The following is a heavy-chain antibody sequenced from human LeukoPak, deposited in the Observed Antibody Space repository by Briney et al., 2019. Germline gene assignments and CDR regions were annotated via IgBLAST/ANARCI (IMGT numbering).Heavy chain of an antibody. CDR1: GGTFSSYA. D-gene: IGHD1-1*01. V-gene: IGHV1-69*13. CDR3: AKDRTGTTGRDWSDP. J-gene: IGHJ5*02. CDR2: IIPIFGTA. Sequence: SVKVSCKASGGTFSSYAISWVRQAPGQGLEWMGGIIPIFGTANYAQKFQGRVTITADESTSTAYMELSSLRSEDTAVYYCAKDRTGTTGRDWSDPWGQGTLVTVSS.